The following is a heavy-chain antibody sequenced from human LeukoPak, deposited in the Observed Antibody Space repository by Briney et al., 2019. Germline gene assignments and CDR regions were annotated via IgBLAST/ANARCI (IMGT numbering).Heavy chain of an antibody. CDR3: AREAPGIAAAGLFDY. J-gene: IGHJ4*02. D-gene: IGHD6-13*01. CDR1: GYTFTSYG. V-gene: IGHV1-18*01. CDR2: ISAYNGNT. Sequence: ASVKVSCKASGYTFTSYGISWVRQAPGQGLEWMRWISAYNGNTNYAQKLQGRVTMTTDTSTSTAYMELRSLRSDDTAVYYCAREAPGIAAAGLFDYWGQGTLVTVSS.